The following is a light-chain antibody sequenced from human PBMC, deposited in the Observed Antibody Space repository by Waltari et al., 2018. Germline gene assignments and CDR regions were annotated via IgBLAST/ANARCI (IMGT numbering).Light chain of an antibody. CDR2: GAS. CDR3: QQHDNGLGT. Sequence: IVMTQSLATLSVFPGERAPLPSGASQSIRSNLTWYQLTPGHAPRLLIYGASTRATGIPARFSGSGSGTQLSLTSSSLQSEGLAVYFGQQHDNGLGTFGQGTKVEI. CDR1: QSIRSN. J-gene: IGKJ1*01. V-gene: IGKV3-15*01.